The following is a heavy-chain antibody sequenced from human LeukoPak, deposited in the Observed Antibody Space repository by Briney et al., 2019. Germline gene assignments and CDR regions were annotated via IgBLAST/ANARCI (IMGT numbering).Heavy chain of an antibody. CDR1: GFTFSSYE. V-gene: IGHV3-48*03. D-gene: IGHD2-15*01. J-gene: IGHJ4*02. CDR3: ARDSGGSQYHAFDY. CDR2: ISSSGSTI. Sequence: GGSLRLSCAATGFTFSSYEMNWVRQAPGKGLEWVSYISSSGSTIYYADSVKGRFTISRDNAKNSLYLQMNSLRAEDTAVYYCARDSGGSQYHAFDYWGQGTLVTVSS.